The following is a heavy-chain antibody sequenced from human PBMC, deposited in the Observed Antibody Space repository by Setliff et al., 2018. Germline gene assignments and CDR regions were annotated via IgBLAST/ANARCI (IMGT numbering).Heavy chain of an antibody. Sequence: ASVKVSCKASGYTFTSYGISWVRQAPGQGLEWMGWISAYNGNTNYAQKLQGRVTMTTDTSTSTAYMELRSLRVEDTAFYYCAKVRLPNSYMRSGVESWGQGTLVTVSS. V-gene: IGHV1-18*01. D-gene: IGHD1-20*01. CDR2: ISAYNGNT. J-gene: IGHJ5*01. CDR3: AKVRLPNSYMRSGVES. CDR1: GYTFTSYG.